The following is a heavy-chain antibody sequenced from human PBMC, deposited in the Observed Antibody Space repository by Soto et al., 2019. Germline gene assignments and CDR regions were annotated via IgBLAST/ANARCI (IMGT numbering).Heavy chain of an antibody. J-gene: IGHJ4*02. CDR3: ATTKIEYANYFDS. V-gene: IGHV5-51*01. CDR1: GHSFTNYW. D-gene: IGHD2-2*01. CDR2: IYSGDSEI. Sequence: EVQLVQSGAEVKKPGESLKISCKASGHSFTNYWIGWVRQMPGKGLEWMAIIYSGDSEIRYSPSFQGQATISVDKSTSTAYLQWSSLKASDTAMYYCATTKIEYANYFDSWGQGTLVTVSS.